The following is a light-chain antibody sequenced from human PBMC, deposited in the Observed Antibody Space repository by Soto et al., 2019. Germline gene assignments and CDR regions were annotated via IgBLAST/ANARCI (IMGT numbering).Light chain of an antibody. CDR3: QQSYSTRGT. Sequence: QMTQSPSSLSASVGDRVIITCRADHSINNYLNWYQQKPGQVPKLLIYAASTLQSGVPSRFSGSGSGRVFTLTINSLQPEDFATYYCQQSYSTRGTFGRGTRVEI. CDR2: AAS. CDR1: HSINNY. J-gene: IGKJ1*01. V-gene: IGKV1-39*01.